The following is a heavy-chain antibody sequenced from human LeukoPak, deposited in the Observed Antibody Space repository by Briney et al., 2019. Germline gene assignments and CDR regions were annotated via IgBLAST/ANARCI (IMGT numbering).Heavy chain of an antibody. CDR1: GFTFSSYA. V-gene: IGHV3-23*01. CDR3: AKADDSSGYYYAGLGY. CDR2: ISGSGRTT. Sequence: GGSLRLSCAASGFTFSSYAMNWVRQAPGKGLEWVSAISGSGRTTYYADSVKGRFTISRDNSKSTLYLQMNSLRAEDTAVYYCAKADDSSGYYYAGLGYWGQGTLVTVSS. J-gene: IGHJ4*02. D-gene: IGHD3-22*01.